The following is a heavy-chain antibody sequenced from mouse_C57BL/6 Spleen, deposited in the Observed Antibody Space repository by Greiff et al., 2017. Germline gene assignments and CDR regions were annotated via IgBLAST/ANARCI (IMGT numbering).Heavy chain of an antibody. Sequence: EVQVVESGGGLVKPGGSLKLSCAASGFTFSSYAMSWVRQTPEQRLEWVATISDGGSYTYYPDNVKGRFTISRDNAKNNLYLQMSHLKSEDTAMYYCAREGITTVVATDYYAMDYWGQGTSVTVSS. D-gene: IGHD1-1*01. J-gene: IGHJ4*01. CDR1: GFTFSSYA. V-gene: IGHV5-4*01. CDR3: AREGITTVVATDYYAMDY. CDR2: ISDGGSYT.